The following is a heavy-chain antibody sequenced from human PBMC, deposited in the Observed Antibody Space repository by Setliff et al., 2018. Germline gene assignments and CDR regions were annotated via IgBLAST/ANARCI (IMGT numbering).Heavy chain of an antibody. Sequence: PVASVKVSCKTSGGTFSDNAMSWVRQAPGQGPEWMGGIIATVGGVSYAQKFQGRVTITADESTTTVYMELSSLTSEDTAMYYCARDPRDVYRRGGDCWGPGTLVTVSS. CDR3: ARDPRDVYRRGGDC. J-gene: IGHJ4*02. V-gene: IGHV1-69*13. D-gene: IGHD4-4*01. CDR1: GGTFSDNA. CDR2: IIATVGGV.